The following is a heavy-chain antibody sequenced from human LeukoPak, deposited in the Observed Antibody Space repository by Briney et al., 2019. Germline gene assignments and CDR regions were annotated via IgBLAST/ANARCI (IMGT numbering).Heavy chain of an antibody. V-gene: IGHV4-31*03. CDR3: ARAPGGGFGDGSIAAAGTFGAFDI. Sequence: SQTLSLTCIVSGGSISSGGYYWSWIRQHPGKGLEWIGYIYYSGSTYYNPSLKSRVTISVDTSKNQFSLKLSSVTAADTAVYYCARAPGGGFGDGSIAAAGTFGAFDIWGQGTMVTVSS. CDR1: GGSISSGGYY. CDR2: IYYSGST. D-gene: IGHD6-13*01. J-gene: IGHJ3*02.